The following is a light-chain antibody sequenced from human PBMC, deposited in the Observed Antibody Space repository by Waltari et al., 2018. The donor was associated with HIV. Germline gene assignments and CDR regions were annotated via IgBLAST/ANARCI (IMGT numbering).Light chain of an antibody. Sequence: QSALPQPASVSGSPGQSITIPCPGTSRNLGTYNLVPWHQQHPGKAPKTLIYEVSQRPSGVSNRFSGSKSGNTASLTISGLQAEDEADYYCCSYAGSSTLVFGGGTKVTVL. V-gene: IGLV2-23*02. CDR2: EVS. CDR3: CSYAGSSTLV. CDR1: SRNLGTYNL. J-gene: IGLJ3*02.